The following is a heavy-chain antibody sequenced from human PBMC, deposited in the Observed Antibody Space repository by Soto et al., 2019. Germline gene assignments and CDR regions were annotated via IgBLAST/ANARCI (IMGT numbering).Heavy chain of an antibody. CDR3: AREGTAWPSSSIAARPGRLRTFFDY. V-gene: IGHV3-33*01. CDR2: IWYDGSNK. J-gene: IGHJ4*02. D-gene: IGHD6-6*01. Sequence: QVQLVESGGGVVQPGRSLRLSCAASGFTFSSYGMHWVRQAPGKGLEWVAVIWYDGSNKYYADSVKGRFTISRDNSKNTLYLQMNSLRAEDTAVYYCAREGTAWPSSSIAARPGRLRTFFDYWGQGTLVTVSS. CDR1: GFTFSSYG.